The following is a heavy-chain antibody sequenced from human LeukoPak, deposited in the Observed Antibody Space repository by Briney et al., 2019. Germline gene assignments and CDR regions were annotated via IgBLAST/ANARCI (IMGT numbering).Heavy chain of an antibody. CDR2: INTNTGNP. CDR3: VRDYYDSSGYYGPFDY. V-gene: IGHV7-4-1*02. J-gene: IGHJ4*02. D-gene: IGHD3-22*01. Sequence: ASVKVSCKASGYTFTSYAMNWVRQAPGQGLEWMGWINTNTGNPTYAQGFTGRFVFSLDTSVSTAYLQISSLKAEDTAVYYCVRDYYDSSGYYGPFDYWGQGTLVAVSS. CDR1: GYTFTSYA.